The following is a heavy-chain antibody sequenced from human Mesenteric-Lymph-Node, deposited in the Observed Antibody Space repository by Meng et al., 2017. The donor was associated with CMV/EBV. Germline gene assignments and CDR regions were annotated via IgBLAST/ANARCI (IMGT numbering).Heavy chain of an antibody. V-gene: IGHV1-18*04. D-gene: IGHD2-2*01. J-gene: IGHJ5*02. CDR3: ARDWVVPAATNMATFDP. Sequence: YTFPSYGISWVRQAPGQGLEWMGWISAYNGNTNYAQKLQGRVTMTTDTSTSTAYMELRSLRSDDTAVYYCARDWVVPAATNMATFDPWGQGTLVTVSS. CDR1: YTFPSYG. CDR2: ISAYNGNT.